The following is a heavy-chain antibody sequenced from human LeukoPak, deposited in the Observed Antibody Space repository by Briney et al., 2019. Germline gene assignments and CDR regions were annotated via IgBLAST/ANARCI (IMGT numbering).Heavy chain of an antibody. Sequence: GRSLRLSCAASGFTFSSYAMHWVRQAPGKGLEWVAVISYDGSNKYYADSVKGRFTISRDNSKNTLYLQINSLRAEDTAVYYCAREHVIDPVVPAAMSMYFDYWGQGTLVTVSS. D-gene: IGHD2-2*01. CDR2: ISYDGSNK. CDR1: GFTFSSYA. V-gene: IGHV3-30*01. CDR3: AREHVIDPVVPAAMSMYFDY. J-gene: IGHJ4*02.